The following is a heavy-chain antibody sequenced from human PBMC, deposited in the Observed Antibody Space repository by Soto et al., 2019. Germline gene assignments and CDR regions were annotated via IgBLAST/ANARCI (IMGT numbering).Heavy chain of an antibody. J-gene: IGHJ4*01. V-gene: IGHV6-1*01. CDR1: GDSVSSNSAA. D-gene: IGHD5-12*01. CDR3: VRDNIVATMHRFGY. CDR2: TYYRSRWYS. Sequence: LPTLSLTCGISGDSVSSNSAAWHWIRQSPSRGLEWLGRTYYRSRWYSDYAISVKSRMTITPDTSKNQFSLQLDSVTPEDTAMFCSVRDNIVATMHRFGYWGRGTLVTSSS.